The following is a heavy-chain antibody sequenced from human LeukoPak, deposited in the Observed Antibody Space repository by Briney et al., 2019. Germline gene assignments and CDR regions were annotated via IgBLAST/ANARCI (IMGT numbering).Heavy chain of an antibody. D-gene: IGHD3-22*01. CDR2: INSDGSST. CDR1: GFTFSNAW. Sequence: GGSLRLSCAASGFTFSNAWMSWVRQAPGKGLVWVSRINSDGSSTSYADSVKGRFTISRDNAKNTLYLQMNSLRAEDTAVYYCARDPYYDSSGYYYYYYMDVWGKGTTVTVSS. CDR3: ARDPYYDSSGYYYYYYMDV. V-gene: IGHV3-74*01. J-gene: IGHJ6*03.